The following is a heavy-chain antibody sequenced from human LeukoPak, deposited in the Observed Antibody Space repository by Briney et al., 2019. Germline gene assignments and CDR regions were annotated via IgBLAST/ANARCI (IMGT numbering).Heavy chain of an antibody. Sequence: TLSLACTVSGGSINSGGYYWSWIRQHPGKGLEWIGYIYYSGSIYYNPSLKSRATISVDTSKNQFSLKLSSVTAADTAVYYCARDIRMAYYYPGMDVWGQGTPVTVSS. D-gene: IGHD2-21*01. CDR2: IYYSGSI. V-gene: IGHV4-31*03. J-gene: IGHJ6*02. CDR1: GGSINSGGYY. CDR3: ARDIRMAYYYPGMDV.